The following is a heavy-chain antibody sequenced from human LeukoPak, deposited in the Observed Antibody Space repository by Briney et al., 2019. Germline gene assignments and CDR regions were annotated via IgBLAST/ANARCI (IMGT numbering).Heavy chain of an antibody. CDR1: GYTFTSYW. D-gene: IGHD3-22*01. V-gene: IGHV5-51*01. Sequence: KVSCKASGYTFTSYWIGWVRQMPGKGLEWMGIIYPGDSDTRYSPSFQGQVTISADKSISTAYLQWSSLKASDTAMYYCATERSSGSYLPRHWGQGTLVTVSS. CDR3: ATERSSGSYLPRH. CDR2: IYPGDSDT. J-gene: IGHJ4*02.